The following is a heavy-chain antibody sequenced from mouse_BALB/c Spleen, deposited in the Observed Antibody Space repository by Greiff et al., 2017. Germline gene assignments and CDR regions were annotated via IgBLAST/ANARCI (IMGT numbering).Heavy chain of an antibody. CDR3: TSMITTTGAWFAY. CDR2: IRLKSDNYAT. J-gene: IGHJ3*01. CDR1: GFTFSSYW. V-gene: IGHV6-6*02. D-gene: IGHD2-4*01. Sequence: EVKVEESGGGLVQPGGSMKLSCVASGFTFSSYWMSWVRQSPEKGLEWVAEIRLKSDNYATHYAESVKGKFTISRDDSKSRLYLQMNSLRAEDTGIYYCTSMITTTGAWFAYWGQGTLVTVSA.